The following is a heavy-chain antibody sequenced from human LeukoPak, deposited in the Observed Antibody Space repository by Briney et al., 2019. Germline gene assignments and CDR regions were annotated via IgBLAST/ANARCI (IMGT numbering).Heavy chain of an antibody. CDR3: ARTPRGQWLEYWFDP. CDR2: IYDSGST. CDR1: GDSISFYF. V-gene: IGHV4-59*01. J-gene: IGHJ5*02. D-gene: IGHD6-19*01. Sequence: SETLSLTCTVSGDSISFYFWSWIRQPPGKGLEWIGYIYDSGSTNYNPSLKSRVTISVDTSKNQFSLKLSSVTAADTAVYYCARTPRGQWLEYWFDPWGQGTLVTVSS.